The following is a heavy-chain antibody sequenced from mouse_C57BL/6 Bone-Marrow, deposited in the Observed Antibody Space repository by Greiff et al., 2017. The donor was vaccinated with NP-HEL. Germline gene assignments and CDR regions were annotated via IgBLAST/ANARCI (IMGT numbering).Heavy chain of an antibody. CDR1: GYTFTDYY. D-gene: IGHD5-5*01. V-gene: IGHV1-26*01. CDR3: ARLRGLPYAMDD. CDR2: INPNNGGT. Sequence: EVQLQQSGPELVKPGASVKISCKASGYTFTDYYMNWVKQSHGKSLEWIGDINPNNGGTSYNQKFKGKATLTVDKSSSTAYMELRSLTSEDSAVYYCARLRGLPYAMDDWGQGTSVTVSS. J-gene: IGHJ4*01.